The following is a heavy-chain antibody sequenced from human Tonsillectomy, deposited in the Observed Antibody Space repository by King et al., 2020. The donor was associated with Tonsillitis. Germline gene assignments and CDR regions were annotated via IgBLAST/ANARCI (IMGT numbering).Heavy chain of an antibody. D-gene: IGHD2/OR15-2a*01. V-gene: IGHV4-59*01. CDR2: IHYTGST. CDR1: VGSISSYY. J-gene: IGHJ2*01. CDR3: ARVLGVYWYFDL. Sequence: VQLQESGPGLVKPSETLSLTCTVSVGSISSYYWSWIRQPPGKGLEWIGFIHYTGSTNYDPSLKSRVTISVDTSKNQFSLKLSSVTAADTAVYYCARVLGVYWYFDLWGRGTLAT.